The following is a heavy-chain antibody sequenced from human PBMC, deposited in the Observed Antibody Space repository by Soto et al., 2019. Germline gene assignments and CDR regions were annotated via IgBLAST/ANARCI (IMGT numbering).Heavy chain of an antibody. D-gene: IGHD3-10*01. CDR3: AKKVNSRSGSQFFDY. J-gene: IGHJ4*02. V-gene: IGHV3-23*01. CDR2: FRSGGDDDTT. CDR1: GFTFSSYS. Sequence: GGSLRLSCAASGFTFSSYSMSWVRQAPGKGLEWVSGFRSGGDDDTTYYADSVRGRFTISRDNSKNTLFLQMNSLRAEDTAIYYCAKKVNSRSGSQFFDYWGQGTLVTFSS.